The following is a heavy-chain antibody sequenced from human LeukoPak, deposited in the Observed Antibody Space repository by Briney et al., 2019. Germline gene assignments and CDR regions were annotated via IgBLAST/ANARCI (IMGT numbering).Heavy chain of an antibody. CDR1: GYSISSGYY. CDR2: IYYSGST. D-gene: IGHD3-10*01. CDR3: ARARIGFGELGDYYYYYYMDV. Sequence: PSETLSLTCTVSGYSISSGYYWGWIRQPPGKGLEWIGYIYYSGSTNYNPSLKSRVTISVDTSKNQFSLKLSSVTAADTAVYYCARARIGFGELGDYYYYYYMDVWGKGTTVTISS. V-gene: IGHV4-61*01. J-gene: IGHJ6*03.